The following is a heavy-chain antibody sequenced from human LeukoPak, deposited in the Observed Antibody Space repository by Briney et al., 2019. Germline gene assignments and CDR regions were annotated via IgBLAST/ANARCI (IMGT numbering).Heavy chain of an antibody. Sequence: GGSLRLSCAASGFTFSSYGMSWVRQAPGKGLEWASAISGSGSNTYYADSVKGRFTISRDNSKNTLYLLMNSLRVDDTDTAVYYCARGWQPLGYFDYWGQGTLVTVSS. CDR1: GFTFSSYG. CDR3: ARGWQPLGYFDY. CDR2: ISGSGSNT. V-gene: IGHV3-23*01. J-gene: IGHJ4*02. D-gene: IGHD4-23*01.